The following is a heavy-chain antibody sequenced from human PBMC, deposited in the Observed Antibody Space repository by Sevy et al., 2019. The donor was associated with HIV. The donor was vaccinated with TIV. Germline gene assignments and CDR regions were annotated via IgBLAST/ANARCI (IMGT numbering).Heavy chain of an antibody. CDR1: GYTLTKLA. Sequence: ASVKVSCKVSGYTLTKLAMHWVRQAPGKGLEWMGTFDPEDGETIYAQKFQGRVTMTEDTSIDTAYMELSSLRSEDTAVFYCAITKDYYDNSGSPFDYWGKGTLVTVSS. D-gene: IGHD3-22*01. V-gene: IGHV1-24*01. CDR3: AITKDYYDNSGSPFDY. CDR2: FDPEDGET. J-gene: IGHJ4*02.